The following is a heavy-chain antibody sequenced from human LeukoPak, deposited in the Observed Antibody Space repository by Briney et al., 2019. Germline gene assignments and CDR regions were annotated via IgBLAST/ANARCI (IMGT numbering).Heavy chain of an antibody. J-gene: IGHJ4*02. CDR1: GFTFSDYY. CDR3: AIDSSGYLLVY. CDR2: ISSSGSTI. Sequence: PGGSLRLSRAASGFTFSDYYMSWLRPSPGKGLAWVSYISSSGSTIYYADSVKGRFTISRDNAKNSLYLQMNSLRAEDTAVYYCAIDSSGYLLVYWGQGTLVTVSS. V-gene: IGHV3-11*01. D-gene: IGHD3-22*01.